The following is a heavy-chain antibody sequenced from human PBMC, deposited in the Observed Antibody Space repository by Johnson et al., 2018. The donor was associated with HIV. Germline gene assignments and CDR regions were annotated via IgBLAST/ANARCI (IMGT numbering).Heavy chain of an antibody. Sequence: VQLVESGGGLVQPGGSLRLSCAASGFTSSSYWMHWIRQTPGKGLAWVSRINGDGSSTAYAASVKGRFTISRDNAMQTLYLQMNNLRVEDTAVYYCAREGLYCSGGNCYVAAFDIWAQGTKVTVSS. CDR3: AREGLYCSGGNCYVAAFDI. CDR2: INGDGSST. D-gene: IGHD2-15*01. CDR1: GFTSSSYW. V-gene: IGHV3-74*03. J-gene: IGHJ3*02.